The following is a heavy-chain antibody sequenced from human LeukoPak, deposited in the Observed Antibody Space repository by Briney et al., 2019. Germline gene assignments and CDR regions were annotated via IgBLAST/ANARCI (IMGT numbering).Heavy chain of an antibody. CDR3: ARDFGYCSSTSCHFDY. CDR1: GGSISSSIYY. Sequence: PSETLSLTCTVSGGSISSSIYYWGWIRQPPGKGLEWIGSIYYSGRTYYNPSLKSRVTISVDTSKNHFSLKLSSVTAADTAVYYCARDFGYCSSTSCHFDYWGQGTLVTVSS. D-gene: IGHD2-2*03. V-gene: IGHV4-39*02. J-gene: IGHJ4*02. CDR2: IYYSGRT.